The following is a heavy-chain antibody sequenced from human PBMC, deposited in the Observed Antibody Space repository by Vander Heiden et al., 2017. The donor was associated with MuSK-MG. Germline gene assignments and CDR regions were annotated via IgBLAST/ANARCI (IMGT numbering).Heavy chain of an antibody. CDR2: ISYDGSNK. CDR1: GFTFRGYA. D-gene: IGHD3-10*01. CDR3: ARGDPLWFGELLEGFDY. V-gene: IGHV3-30*04. Sequence: QVQLVESGGGVVQPGRSLRLSCAASGFTFRGYAMHWVRQAPGKGLEWVAVISYDGSNKYYADSVKGRFTISRDNSKNTLYLQMNSLRAEDTAVYYCARGDPLWFGELLEGFDYWGQGTLVTVSS. J-gene: IGHJ4*02.